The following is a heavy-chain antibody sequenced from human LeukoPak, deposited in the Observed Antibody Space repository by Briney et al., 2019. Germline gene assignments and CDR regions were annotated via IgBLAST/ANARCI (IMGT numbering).Heavy chain of an antibody. J-gene: IGHJ4*02. V-gene: IGHV4-39*07. D-gene: IGHD4-23*01. CDR3: ARGTSGNSRVD. Sequence: PSETLSLTCTVSGGSISGSSYYWSWIRQPPGKGLEWIGEINHSGSTNYNPSLKSRVTISVDTSKNQFSLKLSSVTAADTAVYYCARGTSGNSRVDWGQGTLVTVSS. CDR2: INHSGST. CDR1: GGSISGSSYY.